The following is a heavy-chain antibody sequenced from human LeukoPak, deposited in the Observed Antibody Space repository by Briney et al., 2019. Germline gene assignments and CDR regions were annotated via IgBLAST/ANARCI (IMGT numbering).Heavy chain of an antibody. Sequence: PGGSLRLSCAASGFTFSSYWTSWVRQAPGKGLEWVANIKQDGSEKYYVDSAKGRFTISRDNSKNTLYLQMNSVRAEDTAVYYCASHLTGDYTSFDYWGQGTLVTVSS. CDR2: IKQDGSEK. CDR1: GFTFSSYW. V-gene: IGHV3-7*03. CDR3: ASHLTGDYTSFDY. D-gene: IGHD3-9*01. J-gene: IGHJ4*02.